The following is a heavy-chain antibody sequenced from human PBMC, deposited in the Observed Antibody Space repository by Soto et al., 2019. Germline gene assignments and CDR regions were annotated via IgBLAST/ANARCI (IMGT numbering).Heavy chain of an antibody. CDR3: AREPPGPDYGMDV. CDR2: ISSSSYI. CDR1: GFTFSSYS. J-gene: IGHJ6*02. Sequence: TGGSLRLSCAASGFTFSSYSMNWVRQAPGKGLEWVSSISSSSYIYYADSVRGRFTISRDNAKNSLYLQMNSLRAEDTAVYYCAREPPGPDYGMDVWGQGTTVTVSS. V-gene: IGHV3-21*01.